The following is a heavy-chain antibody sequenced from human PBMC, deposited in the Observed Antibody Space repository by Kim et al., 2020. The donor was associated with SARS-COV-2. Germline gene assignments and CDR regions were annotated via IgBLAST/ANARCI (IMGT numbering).Heavy chain of an antibody. V-gene: IGHV4-59*11. CDR1: GGSINSHY. Sequence: SETLSLTCTVSGGSINSHYWSWFRLPPGKGLEWIGYIYYRGSTTYNSSLKNRGTISVDTSKNQFSLKLSSVTAADTAVYYCSRRWFGEESWYFDLWGRGT. CDR3: SRRWFGEESWYFDL. CDR2: IYYRGST. D-gene: IGHD3-10*01. J-gene: IGHJ2*01.